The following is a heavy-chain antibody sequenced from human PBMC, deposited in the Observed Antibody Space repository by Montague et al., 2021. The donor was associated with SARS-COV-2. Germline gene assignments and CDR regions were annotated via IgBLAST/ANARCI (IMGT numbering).Heavy chain of an antibody. Sequence: SETLSLTCAVYGGSFRGYYWSWIRQPPGKGLEWIGEINHSGSTNYNPSLKSRVTISVDTSKNQFSLKLSSVTAADTAVYYCARARRANYYYYYYGMDVWGQGTTVTVSS. V-gene: IGHV4-34*01. CDR3: ARARRANYYYYYYGMDV. J-gene: IGHJ6*02. CDR1: GGSFRGYY. CDR2: INHSGST.